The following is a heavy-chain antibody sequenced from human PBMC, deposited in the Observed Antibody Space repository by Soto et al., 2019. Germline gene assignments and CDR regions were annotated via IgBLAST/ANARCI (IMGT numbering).Heavy chain of an antibody. D-gene: IGHD3-10*01. CDR2: ISYDGRNT. CDR1: GFTFSSYG. J-gene: IGHJ4*02. Sequence: PGGSLRLSCAASGFTFSSYGMHWVRQAPGKGLEWAAAISYDGRNTYYADSVQGRFAISRDNSKNTMYLQMNSLRVEDTAVYYCARAKWHDGSGRVREFDYWGQGALVTVSS. CDR3: ARAKWHDGSGRVREFDY. V-gene: IGHV3-33*01.